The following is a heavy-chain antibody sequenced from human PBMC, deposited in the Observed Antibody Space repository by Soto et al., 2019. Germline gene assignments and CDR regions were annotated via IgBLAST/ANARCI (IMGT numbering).Heavy chain of an antibody. Sequence: PSETLSLTCTVSGGSISSYYWSWIRQPPGKGLEWIGYIYYSGSTNYNPSLKSRVTISVDTSKNQFSLKLSSVTAADTAVYYCARGYDCSGGSCYANDYWGQGTLVTVSS. D-gene: IGHD2-15*01. CDR1: GGSISSYY. V-gene: IGHV4-59*01. CDR3: ARGYDCSGGSCYANDY. J-gene: IGHJ4*02. CDR2: IYYSGST.